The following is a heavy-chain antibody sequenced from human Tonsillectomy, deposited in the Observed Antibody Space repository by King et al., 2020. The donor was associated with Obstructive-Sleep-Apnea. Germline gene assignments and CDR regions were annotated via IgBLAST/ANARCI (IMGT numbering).Heavy chain of an antibody. Sequence: QLVQSGAEVKKPGSSVKVSCKASGGTFSSYAISWVRQAPGQGLEWMGRIIPILGIANYAQKFQSRVTITADKSTSPAYMELSSLRSEDTAVYFCARGSIAATDPFDYWGQGTLVTVSA. V-gene: IGHV1-69*09. D-gene: IGHD6-13*01. CDR1: GGTFSSYA. CDR3: ARGSIAATDPFDY. CDR2: IIPILGIA. J-gene: IGHJ4*02.